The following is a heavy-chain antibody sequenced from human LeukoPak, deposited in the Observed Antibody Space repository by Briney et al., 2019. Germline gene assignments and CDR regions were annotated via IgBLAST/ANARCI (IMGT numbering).Heavy chain of an antibody. CDR2: ISGSSTYI. J-gene: IGHJ4*02. V-gene: IGHV3-21*01. Sequence: GGSLRLSCAASGFTFSSHWMHWVRQAPGKGLEWVSSISGSSTYIYYAGSVKGRFTISRDNAKNSLYLQMNGLRAEDTAVYYCARELRAGYCTNGVCHTPFDYWGQGTLVTVSS. CDR1: GFTFSSHW. CDR3: ARELRAGYCTNGVCHTPFDY. D-gene: IGHD2-8*01.